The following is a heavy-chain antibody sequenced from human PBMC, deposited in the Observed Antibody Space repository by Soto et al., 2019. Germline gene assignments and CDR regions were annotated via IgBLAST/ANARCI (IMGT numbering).Heavy chain of an antibody. J-gene: IGHJ4*02. CDR1: GYTFTDYY. Sequence: QVQLVQSGAELKKPGASVKVSCKASGYTFTDYYMHWVRQAPGQGLEWVGWINTNSGATKYAQNFQGGVTMTRDTTISTAYMELSRLTSDDTAVYCGARGVGTSWFDYWGQGTLVSVSS. CDR2: INTNSGAT. CDR3: ARGVGTSWFDY. V-gene: IGHV1-2*02. D-gene: IGHD6-13*01.